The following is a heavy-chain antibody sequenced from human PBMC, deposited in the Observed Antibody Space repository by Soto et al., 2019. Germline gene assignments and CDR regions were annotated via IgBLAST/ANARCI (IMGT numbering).Heavy chain of an antibody. D-gene: IGHD3-10*01. Sequence: EVQLVESGGGLVQPGRSLRLSCAASGFTFDDYAMHWVRQAPGKGLEWVSGIRWNSGRIGYADSVKGRFTISRDNAKNSLYLQMNSLRAEDTALYYCAKDRLPMVRRKDYDAFDIWGRGTMVTVSS. CDR2: IRWNSGRI. V-gene: IGHV3-9*01. CDR1: GFTFDDYA. J-gene: IGHJ3*02. CDR3: AKDRLPMVRRKDYDAFDI.